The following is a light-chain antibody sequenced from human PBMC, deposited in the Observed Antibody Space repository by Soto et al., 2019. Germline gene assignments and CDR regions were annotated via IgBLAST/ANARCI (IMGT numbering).Light chain of an antibody. Sequence: EVLLTQSPGTMSLSPGERATLSCRASQSVRGNYLAWFQQKPGQPPRLVIYGASSRATGIPDRFSGSGSGTDFTLTISRLEPEDFAVYYCQQYTGPPVTFGQGTRLEIK. CDR1: QSVRGNY. CDR2: GAS. CDR3: QQYTGPPVT. V-gene: IGKV3-20*01. J-gene: IGKJ5*01.